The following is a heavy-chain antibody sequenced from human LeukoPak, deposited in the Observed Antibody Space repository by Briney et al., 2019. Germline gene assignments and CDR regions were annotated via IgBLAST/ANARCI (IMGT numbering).Heavy chain of an antibody. CDR1: GFTFSSYD. Sequence: GGSLRLSCAASGFTFSSYDMHWVRQATGKGLEWVSAIGTAGDTYYPGSVKGRFTISRENAKSSLYLQMNSLRAEDTAVYYCARRPMITFGGVIVYNWFDPWGQGTLVTVSS. CDR2: IGTAGDT. CDR3: ARRPMITFGGVIVYNWFDP. D-gene: IGHD3-16*02. V-gene: IGHV3-13*01. J-gene: IGHJ5*02.